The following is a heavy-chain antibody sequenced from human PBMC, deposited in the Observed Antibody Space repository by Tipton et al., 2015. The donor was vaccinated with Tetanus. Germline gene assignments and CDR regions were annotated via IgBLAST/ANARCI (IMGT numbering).Heavy chain of an antibody. J-gene: IGHJ4*02. CDR2: VNQSGST. V-gene: IGHV4-34*01. D-gene: IGHD3-3*01. CDR1: DGSFNAYY. CDR3: ARGRTMSGVVAPFDL. Sequence: GLVKPSETLSLTCGVSDGSFNAYYWSWIRQTPGKGLEWIGEVNQSGSTKYNPPFNSRAAISVDTSKSQFSLRVRSVTAADTAVYYCARGRTMSGVVAPFDLWGQGTQVTVSS.